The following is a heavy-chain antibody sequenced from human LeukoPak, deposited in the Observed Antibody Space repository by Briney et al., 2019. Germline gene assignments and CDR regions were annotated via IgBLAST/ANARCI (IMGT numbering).Heavy chain of an antibody. D-gene: IGHD3-22*01. CDR2: VNTDNTKS. CDR3: ANPRYDSSGYYYVD. CDR1: GHIFTTHY. Sequence: ASVKVSCKTSGHIFTTHYIHWMRQAPGQRLEWLGRVNTDNTKSEYSQKFQGRVIITRDTSASTAYMELSSLRSEDTAVYYCANPRYDSSGYYYVDWGQGTLVTVSS. V-gene: IGHV1-3*04. J-gene: IGHJ4*02.